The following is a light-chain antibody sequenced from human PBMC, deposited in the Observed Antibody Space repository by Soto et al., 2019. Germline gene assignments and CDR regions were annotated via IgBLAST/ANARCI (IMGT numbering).Light chain of an antibody. CDR3: SSFTSSTTYV. CDR2: EVS. J-gene: IGLJ1*01. CDR1: SSDVGSYNR. Sequence: QSALTQPPSVSGSPGQSVAVSCTGTSSDVGSYNRVSWYQQPPGTAPKLMIYEVSNRPSGVPDRFSGSKSGNPASLTISGLQAADEADYYCSSFTSSTTYVFGTGTKGTVL. V-gene: IGLV2-18*02.